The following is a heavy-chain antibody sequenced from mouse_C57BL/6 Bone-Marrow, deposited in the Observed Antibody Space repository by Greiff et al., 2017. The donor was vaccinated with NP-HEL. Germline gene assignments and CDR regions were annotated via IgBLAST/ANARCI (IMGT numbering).Heavy chain of an antibody. Sequence: QVQLQQPGAELVRPGSSVKLSCKASGYTFTSYWMDWVKQRPGQGLEWIGNIYPSDSETHYNQKFKDKATLTVDKSSSTAYMQLSSLTSEDSAVYYGARGQSNSYPYYFDYWGQGTTLTVSS. CDR1: GYTFTSYW. J-gene: IGHJ2*01. V-gene: IGHV1-61*01. D-gene: IGHD2-5*01. CDR2: IYPSDSET. CDR3: ARGQSNSYPYYFDY.